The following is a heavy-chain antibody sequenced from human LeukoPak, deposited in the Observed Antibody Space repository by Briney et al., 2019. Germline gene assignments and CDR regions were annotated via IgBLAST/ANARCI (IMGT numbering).Heavy chain of an antibody. CDR1: GDSISNTYW. D-gene: IGHD1-26*01. CDR2: IHHSGDT. CDR3: ARGRVGAYLDY. V-gene: IGHV4-4*02. J-gene: IGHJ4*02. Sequence: SGTLSLTCAVSGDSISNTYWWTWVRQPPGKGLEWIGEIHHSGDTNYNPSLKSRVTISVDKSENQFSLKLNSVTAADTAVYYCARGRVGAYLDYWGQGTLVTVSS.